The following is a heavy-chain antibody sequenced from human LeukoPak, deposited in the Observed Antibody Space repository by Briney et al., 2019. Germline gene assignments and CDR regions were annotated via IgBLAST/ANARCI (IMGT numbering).Heavy chain of an antibody. D-gene: IGHD2-15*01. J-gene: IGHJ4*02. V-gene: IGHV3-48*03. CDR3: ARQISRYCSGGSCYSGWEFYFDY. Sequence: GGSLRLSCAASGFTFSSYEMNWVRQAPGKGLEWVSYISSSGSSIHYADSVKGRFTISRDNAKNSLYLQMNSLRAEDTAVYHCARQISRYCSGGSCYSGWEFYFDYWGQGTPVTVSA. CDR2: ISSSGSSI. CDR1: GFTFSSYE.